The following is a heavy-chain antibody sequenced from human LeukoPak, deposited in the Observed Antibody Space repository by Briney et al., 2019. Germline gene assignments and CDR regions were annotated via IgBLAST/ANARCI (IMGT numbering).Heavy chain of an antibody. Sequence: PGGSLRLSCTASGCTLSSYAMSWVRQAPGKGLEWVSAISDTGNTYHADSVKGRFTISRDSSKNTLFLQMNSLRPEDAAVYYCAKAPVTTCRGAFCYPFDYWGLGTLVTVSS. V-gene: IGHV3-23*01. J-gene: IGHJ4*02. CDR1: GCTLSSYA. CDR2: ISDTGNT. D-gene: IGHD2-15*01. CDR3: AKAPVTTCRGAFCYPFDY.